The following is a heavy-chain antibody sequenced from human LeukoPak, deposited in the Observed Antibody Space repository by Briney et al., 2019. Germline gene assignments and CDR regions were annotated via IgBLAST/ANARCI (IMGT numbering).Heavy chain of an antibody. CDR1: GITFSSYW. J-gene: IGHJ4*02. D-gene: IGHD4-23*01. CDR3: ARSAYPGNSVIED. CDR2: INSGGTNT. V-gene: IGHV3-74*01. Sequence: GGSLRLSCAGSGITFSSYWMQGVRQAPGKGLVWVSRINSGGTNTNYAVSVKVRFTIARDNAKNTLYLQMNSLRAEDTSVYYCARSAYPGNSVIEDWGRGTLVTVSS.